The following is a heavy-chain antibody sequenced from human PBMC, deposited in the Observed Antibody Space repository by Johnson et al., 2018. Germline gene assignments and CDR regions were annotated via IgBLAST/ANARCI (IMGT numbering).Heavy chain of an antibody. Sequence: QVQLQESGPGLVKPSETLSLTCTVSGDSISRYYWSWIRQPPGKGLEWIGYMYYSGSTNYNPSLKSRVTISVDTSKNQFSLKLSSVTAADTAVYYGARLRKTSSGYYYYMDVWGKGTTVTVSS. CDR2: MYYSGST. CDR3: ARLRKTSSGYYYYMDV. D-gene: IGHD3-22*01. J-gene: IGHJ6*03. CDR1: GDSISRYY. V-gene: IGHV4-59*01.